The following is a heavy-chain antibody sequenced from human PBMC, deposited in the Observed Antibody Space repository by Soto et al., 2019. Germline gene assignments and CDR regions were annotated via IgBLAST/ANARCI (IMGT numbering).Heavy chain of an antibody. CDR3: ARVGGGCLFEH. Sequence: PGGSLRLSCAISGFSFSDYYMSWIRQAPGKGLEWLSHISPKSTYTNYADSVKGRFTISRDNTKSSLFLLMNSLGVEYTAVYYCARVGGGCLFEHWGKGALVTVSS. J-gene: IGHJ4*02. D-gene: IGHD2-21*01. CDR2: ISPKSTYT. CDR1: GFSFSDYY. V-gene: IGHV3-11*06.